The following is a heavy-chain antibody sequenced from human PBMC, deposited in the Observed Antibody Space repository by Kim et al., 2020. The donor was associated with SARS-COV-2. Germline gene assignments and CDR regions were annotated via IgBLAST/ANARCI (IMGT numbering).Heavy chain of an antibody. Sequence: SETLSLTCAVYGGSFSGYYWSWIRQPPGKGLEWIGEINHSGSTNYNPSLKSRVTISVDTSKNQFSLKLSSVTAADTAVYYCARGDRYQLLLAWFDPWGQGTLVTVSS. CDR2: INHSGST. V-gene: IGHV4-34*01. CDR1: GGSFSGYY. D-gene: IGHD2-2*01. J-gene: IGHJ5*02. CDR3: ARGDRYQLLLAWFDP.